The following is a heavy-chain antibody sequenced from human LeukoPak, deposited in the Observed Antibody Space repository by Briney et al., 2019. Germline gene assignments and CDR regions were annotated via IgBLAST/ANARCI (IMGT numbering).Heavy chain of an antibody. Sequence: ASVKVSCKASGGTFSSYAISWVRQAPGQGLEWMGGIIPIFGTANYAQKFQGRVTITTDVSTSTAYMELSSLRSEDTAVYYCARVGRDIAAAGAYYYYMDVWGKGTTVTVSS. V-gene: IGHV1-69*05. J-gene: IGHJ6*03. CDR1: GGTFSSYA. D-gene: IGHD6-13*01. CDR3: ARVGRDIAAAGAYYYYMDV. CDR2: IIPIFGTA.